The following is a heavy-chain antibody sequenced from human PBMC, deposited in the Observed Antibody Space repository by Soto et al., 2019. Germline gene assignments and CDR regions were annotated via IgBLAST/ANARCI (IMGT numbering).Heavy chain of an antibody. J-gene: IGHJ4*02. Sequence: PGGSLRLSCAASGFTFSSYGMHWVRQAPGKGLEWVAVIWYDGSNKYYADSVKGRFTISRDNSKNTLYLQMNSLRAEDTAVYYCARDFLDVRGVIRGVYWGQGTLVTVSS. V-gene: IGHV3-33*01. CDR2: IWYDGSNK. CDR1: GFTFSSYG. CDR3: ARDFLDVRGVIRGVY. D-gene: IGHD3-10*01.